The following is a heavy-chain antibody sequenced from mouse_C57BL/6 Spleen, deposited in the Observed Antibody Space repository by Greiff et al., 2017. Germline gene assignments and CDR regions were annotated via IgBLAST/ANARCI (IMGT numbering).Heavy chain of an antibody. Sequence: QVQLQQPGAELVMPGASVKLSCKASGYTFTSYWMHWVKQRPGQGLEWIGEIDPSDSYTNYNQKFKGKATLTVDKSSSTAYMQLSSLTSEDSAVYYCARGGIYYYGSSSFDYWGQGTTLTVSS. CDR1: GYTFTSYW. V-gene: IGHV1-69*01. J-gene: IGHJ2*01. D-gene: IGHD1-1*01. CDR2: IDPSDSYT. CDR3: ARGGIYYYGSSSFDY.